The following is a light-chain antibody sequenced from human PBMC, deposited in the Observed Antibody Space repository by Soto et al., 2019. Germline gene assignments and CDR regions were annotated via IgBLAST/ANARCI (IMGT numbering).Light chain of an antibody. J-gene: IGLJ1*01. CDR3: LSYTSSGTYV. V-gene: IGLV2-14*01. CDR2: EVS. CDR1: SSGVGNYKY. Sequence: QSALTQPASVSGSPGQSITISCTGTSSGVGNYKYVSWYQQHPGKAPKLIIYEVSNRPSGVSDRFSGSKSGNTASLTISGLQAEDETDYYCLSYTSSGTYVFGTGTKVTVL.